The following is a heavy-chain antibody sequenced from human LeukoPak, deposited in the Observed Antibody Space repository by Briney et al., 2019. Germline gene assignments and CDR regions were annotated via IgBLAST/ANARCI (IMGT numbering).Heavy chain of an antibody. D-gene: IGHD1-26*01. V-gene: IGHV3-23*01. Sequence: GRSLRLSCAASGFTLSFSGMSWVRQAPGKGLEWVSTISGSGSNSYSADSVQGRFTISRDNSKSTLYLQMNSLRADDTAVYYCAKAYSGNHRGAFDVWGQGTMVTVSS. CDR2: ISGSGSNS. J-gene: IGHJ3*01. CDR1: GFTLSFSG. CDR3: AKAYSGNHRGAFDV.